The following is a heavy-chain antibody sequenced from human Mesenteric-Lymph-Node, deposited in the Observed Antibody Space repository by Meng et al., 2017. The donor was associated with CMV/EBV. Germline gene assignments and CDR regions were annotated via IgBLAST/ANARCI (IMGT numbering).Heavy chain of an antibody. CDR2: IYGGDTST. D-gene: IGHD3-3*01. V-gene: IGHV3-23*03. CDR3: AKDLLDFWSGYQPPVYYYGMDV. CDR1: GFSFSSYA. J-gene: IGHJ6*02. Sequence: GGSLRLSCAASGFSFSSYAMSWVRQAPGKGLEWVSVIYGGDTSTNYADSVKGRFTISRDTSKNTLYLHMNSLRAEDTAVYYCAKDLLDFWSGYQPPVYYYGMDVWGQGTTVTVSS.